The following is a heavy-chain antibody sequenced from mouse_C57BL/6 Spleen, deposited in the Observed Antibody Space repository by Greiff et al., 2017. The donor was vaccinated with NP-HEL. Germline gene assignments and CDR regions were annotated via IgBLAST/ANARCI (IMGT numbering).Heavy chain of an antibody. CDR1: GYAFSSSW. CDR3: ATYDYDDFAWFAY. Sequence: QVQLQQSGPELVKPGALVKISCKASGYAFSSSWMNWVKQRPGKGLEWIGRIYPGDGDTNYNGKFKGKATLTADKSSSTAYMQLSSLTSEDSAVYFCATYDYDDFAWFAYWGQGTLVTVSA. J-gene: IGHJ3*01. CDR2: IYPGDGDT. V-gene: IGHV1-82*01. D-gene: IGHD2-4*01.